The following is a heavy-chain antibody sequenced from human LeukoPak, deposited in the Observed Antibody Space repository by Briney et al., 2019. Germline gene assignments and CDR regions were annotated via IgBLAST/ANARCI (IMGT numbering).Heavy chain of an antibody. J-gene: IGHJ4*02. CDR3: ARVWDPYSSSLDY. D-gene: IGHD6-13*01. Sequence: SQTLSLTCAISGDSVSSNSAAWNWIRQFPSRGLEWLGRTYYRSTWYNEYAIAVKSRITINPDTSQNLFSLQLNSVTPEVTAVYYCARVWDPYSSSLDYWGQGTLVTVSS. V-gene: IGHV6-1*01. CDR1: GDSVSSNSAA. CDR2: TYYRSTWYN.